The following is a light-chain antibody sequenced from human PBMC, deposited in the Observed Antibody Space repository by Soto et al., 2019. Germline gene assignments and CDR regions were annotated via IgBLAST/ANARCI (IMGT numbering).Light chain of an antibody. J-gene: IGKJ5*01. CDR1: QSVGRN. V-gene: IGKV3-15*01. CDR3: QQYKNWPL. Sequence: EIVMQQSPGTLSVSPGERVTLSCRPSQSVGRNLAWYQQKPGQPPRLLIYGASTRATGIPARFSGSGFGTEFTLTISSLQYEDFAVYYCQQYKNWPLFGQGTRLGL. CDR2: GAS.